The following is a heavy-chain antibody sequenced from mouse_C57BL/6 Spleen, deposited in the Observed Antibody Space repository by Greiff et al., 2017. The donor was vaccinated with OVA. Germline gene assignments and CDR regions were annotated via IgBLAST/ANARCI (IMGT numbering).Heavy chain of an antibody. J-gene: IGHJ4*01. D-gene: IGHD1-1*01. CDR1: GYSFTGYF. CDR3: ARSFYYYGSSYDYAMDY. CDR2: INPYNGDT. Sequence: LQQSGPELVKPGDSVKISCKASGYSFTGYFMNWVMQSHGKSLEWIGRINPYNGDTFYNQKFKGKATLTVDKSSSTAHMELRSLTSEDSAVYYCARSFYYYGSSYDYAMDYWGQGTSVTVSS. V-gene: IGHV1-20*01.